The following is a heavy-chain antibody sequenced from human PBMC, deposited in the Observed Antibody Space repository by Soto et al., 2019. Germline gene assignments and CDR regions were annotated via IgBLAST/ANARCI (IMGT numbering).Heavy chain of an antibody. Sequence: GGSLRLSCAASGFTFSSYAMHWVRQAPGKGLEYVSAISSNGGSTYYANSVKGIFTISRDNSKNTLYLQMGSLRAEDMAVYYCARDIRYFDWLVDYYYMDVWGKGTTVTVSS. CDR1: GFTFSSYA. D-gene: IGHD3-9*01. V-gene: IGHV3-64*01. CDR2: ISSNGGST. CDR3: ARDIRYFDWLVDYYYMDV. J-gene: IGHJ6*03.